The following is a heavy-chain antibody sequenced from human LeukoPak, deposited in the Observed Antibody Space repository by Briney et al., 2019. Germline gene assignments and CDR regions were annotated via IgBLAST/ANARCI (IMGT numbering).Heavy chain of an antibody. V-gene: IGHV3-7*01. CDR2: IKQDGSDR. J-gene: IGHJ4*02. CDR1: EFTFNTYW. CDR3: ARVRFLERSQYYFDY. D-gene: IGHD3-3*01. Sequence: GQSLRLSCAASEFTFNTYWMSWVRQAPGEGTEWEDIIKQDGSDRHYVDSVEGRFTISRDNANNSLYLQMNSLRAEDTAVYYCARVRFLERSQYYFDYWGQGTLVTVSS.